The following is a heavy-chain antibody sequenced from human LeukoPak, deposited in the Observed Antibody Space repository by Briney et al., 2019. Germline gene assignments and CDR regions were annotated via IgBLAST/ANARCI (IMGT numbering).Heavy chain of an antibody. CDR1: GFTFSDYY. CDR2: ISSSSGYT. J-gene: IGHJ4*02. V-gene: IGHV3-11*03. D-gene: IGHD5-18*01. CDR3: ARFSDGRGYNYGYFIDY. Sequence: GGSLRLSCAASGFTFSDYYMSWIRQAPGKGLEWDSHISSSSGYTNYADSVKGRFTISRDSAKNSLYLQMNSLRAEDTAVYYCARFSDGRGYNYGYFIDYWGQGTLVTVSS.